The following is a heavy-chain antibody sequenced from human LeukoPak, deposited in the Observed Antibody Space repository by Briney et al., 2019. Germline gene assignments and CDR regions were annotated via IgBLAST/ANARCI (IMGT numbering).Heavy chain of an antibody. CDR3: AREEEDGYNVDY. CDR1: GFTFSSYA. D-gene: IGHD5-24*01. Sequence: PGGSLRLSCAASGFTFSSYAMHWVRQAPGKGLEYVSAISSNGGSTYDANSVKGRFTISRDNSKNTLYLQMGSLRAEDMAVYYCAREEEDGYNVDYWGQGTLVTVSS. J-gene: IGHJ4*02. V-gene: IGHV3-64*01. CDR2: ISSNGGST.